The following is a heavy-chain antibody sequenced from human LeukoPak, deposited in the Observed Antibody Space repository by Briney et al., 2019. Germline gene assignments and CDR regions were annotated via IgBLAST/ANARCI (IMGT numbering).Heavy chain of an antibody. Sequence: PGGSLRLSCAASGFTFSTYAMSWVRQAPGKGPEWVSSISGSGVSTYYADSVKGRFTISRDNSKNTLYLQMNSLRVEDTAAYYCARRYCSGGSCYTRYYGMDVWGQGSTVTVSS. D-gene: IGHD2-15*01. V-gene: IGHV3-23*01. CDR3: ARRYCSGGSCYTRYYGMDV. CDR1: GFTFSTYA. J-gene: IGHJ6*02. CDR2: ISGSGVST.